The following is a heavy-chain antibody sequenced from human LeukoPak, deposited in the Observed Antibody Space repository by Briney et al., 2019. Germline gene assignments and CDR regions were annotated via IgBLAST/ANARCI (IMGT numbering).Heavy chain of an antibody. Sequence: GRSLRLSCAASGFTFNSFFLNWVRLTPGRELEWLACISQDGSETFYRDSVRGRFTISRDNTKNSLYLQMDSLRAEDTAVYFCVRDLGHSRHYFEYWGQGALVTVSS. D-gene: IGHD7-27*01. CDR2: ISQDGSET. J-gene: IGHJ4*02. CDR1: GFTFNSFF. CDR3: VRDLGHSRHYFEY. V-gene: IGHV3-7*01.